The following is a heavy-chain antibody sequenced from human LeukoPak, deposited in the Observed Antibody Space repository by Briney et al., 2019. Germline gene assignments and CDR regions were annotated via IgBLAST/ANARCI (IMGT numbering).Heavy chain of an antibody. CDR1: GFTFSSYA. J-gene: IGHJ4*02. Sequence: PGGSLRLSCAASGFTFSSYAMSWVRQAPGKGLEWLANIKEDGSVKNYVDSVKGRFIISRDNARNSLYLQMNSLRAEDTAVYYCGGLWQWGQGTRVTVSS. D-gene: IGHD3-16*01. V-gene: IGHV3-7*01. CDR2: IKEDGSVK. CDR3: GGLWQ.